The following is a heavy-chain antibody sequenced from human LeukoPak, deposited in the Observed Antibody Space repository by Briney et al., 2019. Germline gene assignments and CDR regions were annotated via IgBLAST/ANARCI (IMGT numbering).Heavy chain of an antibody. CDR2: LSDRGSP. CDR1: GDTISSSRFF. J-gene: IGHJ4*02. CDR3: ARDANYRDRSGYPSPFDF. V-gene: IGHV4-39*02. D-gene: IGHD6-19*01. Sequence: PSETLSLTCTVSGDTISSSRFFWAWIRQPPGKGLEWIASLSDRGSPKYSPSFRSRVSIFTDTAKNQLSLNLKSVTAADTAVYYCARDANYRDRSGYPSPFDFWGQGIPVTVSS.